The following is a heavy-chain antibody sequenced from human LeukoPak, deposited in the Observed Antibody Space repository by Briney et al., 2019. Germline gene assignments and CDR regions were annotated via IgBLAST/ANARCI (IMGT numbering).Heavy chain of an antibody. D-gene: IGHD1-26*01. CDR3: ARSGDSKTIDY. Sequence: GGSLRLSCAASGYTFSSYSMNWVRQAPGKGLEWVSSISSSSSYIYYADSVKGRFTIPRDNAKNSLYLQMNSLRPEDTAVYYCARSGDSKTIDYWGQGTLVTVSS. CDR2: ISSSSSYI. J-gene: IGHJ4*02. CDR1: GYTFSSYS. V-gene: IGHV3-21*01.